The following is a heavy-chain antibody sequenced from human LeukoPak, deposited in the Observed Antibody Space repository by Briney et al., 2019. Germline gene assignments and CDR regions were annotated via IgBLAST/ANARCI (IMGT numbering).Heavy chain of an antibody. CDR3: ARGPSSYFYMDV. J-gene: IGHJ6*03. Sequence: TGGSLRLSCAASPFTFSSYGMHWVRQGPGKGLEYVSAITANARSKYHADSVRGRFTISRDNSKDTLYLQMGSLRPEDTAVYYCARGPSSYFYMDVWGKGTTVTISS. CDR1: PFTFSSYG. V-gene: IGHV3-64*02. CDR2: ITANARSK.